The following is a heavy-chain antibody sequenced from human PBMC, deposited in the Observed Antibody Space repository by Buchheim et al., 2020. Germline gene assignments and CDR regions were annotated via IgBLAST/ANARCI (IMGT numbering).Heavy chain of an antibody. J-gene: IGHJ4*02. Sequence: EVQLVESGGGSVQPGGSLRLSCAASGFTFSGYWMHWVRQVPGKGLEWLSRINGDGSTINYADSVKGRLAISRDNAKNTLYLQMNSLGAEDMGIYYCTRGPISGYNPMGYWGQGTL. CDR3: TRGPISGYNPMGY. CDR1: GFTFSGYW. D-gene: IGHD5-24*01. V-gene: IGHV3-74*01. CDR2: INGDGSTI.